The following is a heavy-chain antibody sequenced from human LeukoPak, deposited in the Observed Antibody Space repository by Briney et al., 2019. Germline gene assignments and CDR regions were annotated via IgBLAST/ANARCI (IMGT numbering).Heavy chain of an antibody. CDR1: GYTLTELS. CDR2: FDPEDGET. J-gene: IGHJ3*02. V-gene: IGHV1-24*01. D-gene: IGHD4-17*01. CDR3: ATGTTVTPWGAFDI. Sequence: ASVKVSCKVSGYTLTELSMHWVRQAPGKGLEWMGGFDPEDGETIYAQKFQGRVTMTEDTSTDTAYMELSSLRSEDTAVYYCATGTTVTPWGAFDIWGQGKMVTVSS.